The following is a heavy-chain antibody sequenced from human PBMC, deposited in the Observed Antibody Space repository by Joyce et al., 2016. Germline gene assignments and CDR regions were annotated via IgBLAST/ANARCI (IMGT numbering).Heavy chain of an antibody. J-gene: IGHJ3*02. CDR2: ISYDGPNK. D-gene: IGHD6-13*01. Sequence: QEQLEESGGGVVQPGTSLRLSCTASGSIFSGYAMNWVRQAPGKGLELVAIISYDGPNKFYADSVRGRFTISRDNYKNTLFLQMNSLTIEDAGVYYCARRSGIPAGRRPGAFDMWGQGTVVTVSS. CDR1: GSIFSGYA. CDR3: ARRSGIPAGRRPGAFDM. V-gene: IGHV3-30*04.